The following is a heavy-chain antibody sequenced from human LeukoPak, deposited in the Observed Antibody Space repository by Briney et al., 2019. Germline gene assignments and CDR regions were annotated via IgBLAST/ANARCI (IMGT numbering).Heavy chain of an antibody. J-gene: IGHJ4*02. CDR3: ARGLRGLSLGY. D-gene: IGHD3-16*02. CDR1: GFTVSSNY. Sequence: PGGSLRLSCAASGFTVSSNYMSWVRQAPGKGLEWVSVIYSGGSTYYADSVKGRFTISRDNSKNTLYLQMNSLRAEDTAVYYCARGLRGLSLGYWGQGTLVTVSS. V-gene: IGHV3-53*01. CDR2: IYSGGST.